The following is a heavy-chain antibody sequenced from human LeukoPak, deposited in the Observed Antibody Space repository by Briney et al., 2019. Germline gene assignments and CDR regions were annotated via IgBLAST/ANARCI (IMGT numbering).Heavy chain of an antibody. Sequence: SVKVSCKASGFTFTSSAVQWVRQARGQRLEWIGWIVVGSGNTNYAQKFQERVTITRDMSTSTAYMELSSLRSEDTAVYYCAADDPDQTVGAPSGYWGQGTLVTVSS. D-gene: IGHD1-26*01. CDR2: IVVGSGNT. CDR1: GFTFTSSA. V-gene: IGHV1-58*01. CDR3: AADDPDQTVGAPSGY. J-gene: IGHJ4*02.